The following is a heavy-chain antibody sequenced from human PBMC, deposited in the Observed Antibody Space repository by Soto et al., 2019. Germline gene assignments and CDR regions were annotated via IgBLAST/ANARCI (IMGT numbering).Heavy chain of an antibody. V-gene: IGHV3-30-3*01. J-gene: IGHJ4*02. D-gene: IGHD6-13*01. CDR3: ARGIPYSSSWFAFDY. CDR1: GFTFSSYA. Sequence: QVQLVESGGGVVQPGRSLRLSCAASGFTFSSYAMHWVRQAPGKGLEWVAVISYDGRNKYYADSVKGRFTISRDNSKNTLYLQMNSLTAEDTAVYYCARGIPYSSSWFAFDYWGQGTLVTVSS. CDR2: ISYDGRNK.